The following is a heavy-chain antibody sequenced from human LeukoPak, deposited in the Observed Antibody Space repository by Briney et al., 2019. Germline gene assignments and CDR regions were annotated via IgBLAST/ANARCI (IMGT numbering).Heavy chain of an antibody. Sequence: GSLRLSCAASGFTFSTNHISWVRQAPGKGLEWVSTISDSGGSTYYADSVKGRFTISRDNSKNTLFLQMDSLRAGDTAIHYCAKVPYSDYGSGRPPFMDVWGQGTTVAVYS. D-gene: IGHD3-10*01. CDR2: ISDSGGST. CDR3: AKVPYSDYGSGRPPFMDV. CDR1: GFTFSTNH. V-gene: IGHV3-23*01. J-gene: IGHJ6*02.